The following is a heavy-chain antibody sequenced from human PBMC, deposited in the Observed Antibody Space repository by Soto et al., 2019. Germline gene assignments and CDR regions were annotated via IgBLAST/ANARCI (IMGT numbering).Heavy chain of an antibody. V-gene: IGHV1-18*01. D-gene: IGHD3-10*01. Sequence: AAVKVSCKASGGTVSNYAISWVRQAPGQGLEWMGWIIANIGNTNYAQKLQGRVTMTTDTFTSTAYMELRSLRSDDTAVYYCARSLLLWFGELLSRHNWFDPWGQGTLVTVSS. CDR2: IIANIGNT. CDR1: GGTVSNYA. J-gene: IGHJ5*02. CDR3: ARSLLLWFGELLSRHNWFDP.